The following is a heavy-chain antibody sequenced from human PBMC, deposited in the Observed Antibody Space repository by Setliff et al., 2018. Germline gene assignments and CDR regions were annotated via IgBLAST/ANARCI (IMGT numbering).Heavy chain of an antibody. D-gene: IGHD2-2*01. CDR1: GGSISSTTYY. J-gene: IGHJ4*02. CDR2: ISYSGST. Sequence: SETLSLTCTVSGGSISSTTYYWGWIRQAPGKGLEWIGSISYSGSTYYNPSLESRVTISVDTSKNQFSLRLRPVTAADTAVYFCASCRYQVPYDYWGQGILVTVSS. V-gene: IGHV4-39*07. CDR3: ASCRYQVPYDY.